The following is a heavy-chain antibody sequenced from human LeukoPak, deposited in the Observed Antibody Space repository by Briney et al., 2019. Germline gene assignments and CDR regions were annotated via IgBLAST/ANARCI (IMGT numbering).Heavy chain of an antibody. CDR2: IYSGGST. CDR1: GFPVSSNY. J-gene: IGHJ3*02. D-gene: IGHD2-2*01. V-gene: IGHV3-53*01. CDR3: ARVGYCSSTSCYDAFDI. Sequence: GGSLRLSCAASGFPVSSNYMSWVRQAPGKGLEWVSVIYSGGSTYYADSGKGRFTISRDNSKNTLYLQMNSLRAEDTAVYYCARVGYCSSTSCYDAFDIWGQGTMVTVSS.